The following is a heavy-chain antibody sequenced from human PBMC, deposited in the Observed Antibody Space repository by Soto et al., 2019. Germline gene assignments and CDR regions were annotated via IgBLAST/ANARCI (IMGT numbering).Heavy chain of an antibody. Sequence: GASVKVSCKASGYTFTSYDINWVRQATGQGLEWMGWMNPNSGNTGYAQKFQGRVTMTRNTSISTAYMELSSLRSEDTAVYYCARGLPLDTMVRQSRAWDIYWGQGTLVTVSS. CDR1: GYTFTSYD. D-gene: IGHD3-10*01. CDR3: ARGLPLDTMVRQSRAWDIY. J-gene: IGHJ4*02. CDR2: MNPNSGNT. V-gene: IGHV1-8*01.